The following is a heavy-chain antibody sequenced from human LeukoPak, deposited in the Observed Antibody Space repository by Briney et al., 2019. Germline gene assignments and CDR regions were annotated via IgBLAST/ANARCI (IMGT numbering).Heavy chain of an antibody. CDR3: ARDLDGSGSYYTDY. CDR2: ISAYNGNT. CDR1: GFTFTSYG. D-gene: IGHD3-10*01. V-gene: IGHV1-18*01. Sequence: ASVKVSCKASGFTFTSYGINWVRQAPGQGLEWMGWISAYNGNTNYAQNLQGRVTMTTDTSTSTAYMELRSLRSDVTAVYYCARDLDGSGSYYTDYWGQGILVTVSS. J-gene: IGHJ4*02.